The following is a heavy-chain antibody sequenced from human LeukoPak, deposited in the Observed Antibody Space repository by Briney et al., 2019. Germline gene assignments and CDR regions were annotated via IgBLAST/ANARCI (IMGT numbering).Heavy chain of an antibody. Sequence: ASVNVSCKASGYTFTSYGISWVRQAPGQGLEWMGIINPSGGSTSYAQKFQGRVTMTRDTSTSTVYMELSSLRSEDTAVYYCARASASYGCDYWGQGTLVTVSS. D-gene: IGHD5-18*01. J-gene: IGHJ4*02. CDR2: INPSGGST. CDR3: ARASASYGCDY. CDR1: GYTFTSYG. V-gene: IGHV1-46*01.